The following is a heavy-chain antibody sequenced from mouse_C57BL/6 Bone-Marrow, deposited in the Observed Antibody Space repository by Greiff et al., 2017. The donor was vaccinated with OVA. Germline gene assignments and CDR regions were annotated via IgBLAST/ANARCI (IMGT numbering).Heavy chain of an antibody. CDR1: GYTFTDYY. Sequence: VQLQQSGAELVRPGASVKLSCKASGYTFTDYYINWVKQRPGQGLEWIARIYPGSGNTYYNEKFKGKATLTAEKSSSTAYMQLSSLTSEDSAVYFCARSEDGSSFWGQGTTLTVPS. J-gene: IGHJ2*01. CDR3: ARSEDGSSF. CDR2: IYPGSGNT. V-gene: IGHV1-76*01. D-gene: IGHD1-1*01.